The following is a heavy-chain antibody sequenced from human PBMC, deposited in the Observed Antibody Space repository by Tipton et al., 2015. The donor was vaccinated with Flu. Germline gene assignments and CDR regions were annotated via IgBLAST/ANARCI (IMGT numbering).Heavy chain of an antibody. Sequence: SLRLSCVGSGFTFRNYAMGWVRQAPGKGLEWVSLISGGRGGTTYYADSVKGRFTISRDNPKNTLYLQMNSLRAEDTAVYYCAKEVDTVIVAVTVYLDYWGQGIRVTVSS. J-gene: IGHJ4*02. V-gene: IGHV3-23*01. CDR3: AKEVDTVIVAVTVYLDY. CDR1: GFTFRNYA. CDR2: ISGGRGGTT. D-gene: IGHD3-22*01.